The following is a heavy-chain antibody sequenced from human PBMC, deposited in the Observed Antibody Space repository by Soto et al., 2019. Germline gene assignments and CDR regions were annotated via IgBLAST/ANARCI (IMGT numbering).Heavy chain of an antibody. Sequence: SETLSLTCCVSRAFINSGGFYYSWIRQPPGKGLEWLGYIFHSGSTLYTPSLRGRLTLSADTSRNQLSLHLTSVTAADTAVYYCVRGGIAGHWFDPWGQGILVTV. CDR3: VRGGIAGHWFDP. CDR1: RAFINSGGFY. D-gene: IGHD2-15*01. V-gene: IGHV4-31*03. CDR2: IFHSGST. J-gene: IGHJ5*02.